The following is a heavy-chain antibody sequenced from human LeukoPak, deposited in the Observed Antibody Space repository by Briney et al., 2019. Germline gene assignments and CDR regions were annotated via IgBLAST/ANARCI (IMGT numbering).Heavy chain of an antibody. J-gene: IGHJ6*03. CDR2: INPNSGGT. Sequence: ASVKVSCKASGYTFTGYYMHWVRQAPGQGLEWMGWINPNSGGTNYAQKFQGWVTMTRDTSISTAYMELSRLRSDDTAVYYCASSAYYDFWSGYYTPYYYYMDVWGKGTTVTVSS. CDR1: GYTFTGYY. V-gene: IGHV1-2*04. D-gene: IGHD3-3*01. CDR3: ASSAYYDFWSGYYTPYYYYMDV.